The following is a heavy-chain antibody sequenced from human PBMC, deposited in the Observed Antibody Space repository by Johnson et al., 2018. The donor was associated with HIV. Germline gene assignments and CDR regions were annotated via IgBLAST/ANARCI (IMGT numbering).Heavy chain of an antibody. CDR2: ISYDGSNK. D-gene: IGHD3-16*02. V-gene: IGHV3-30-3*01. CDR1: GFTFTTYS. J-gene: IGHJ3*01. Sequence: QVQLVESGGGLVQPGGSLRLSCAASGFTFTTYSMHWVRQAPGTGLEWVAVISYDGSNKYYADSVKGRFTISRDNSKNTFYLQMNSLRTEDTALYYCARDRTSYGWIHDAFDLRGQGTMVIVSS. CDR3: ARDRTSYGWIHDAFDL.